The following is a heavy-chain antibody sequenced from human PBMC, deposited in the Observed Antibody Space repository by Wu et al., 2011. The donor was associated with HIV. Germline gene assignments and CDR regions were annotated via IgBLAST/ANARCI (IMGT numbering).Heavy chain of an antibody. J-gene: IGHJ4*02. CDR1: GGAFHSYA. Sequence: QLLQSGAELKKPGSAVKVSCELSGGAFHSYAINWVRQAPGQGLEWVGRIVPIFGKAHYGQKFQGRVTIMADESTGTGYMEVTSLRSDDTAVYYCARDPGIAATGMFGWGQGTLVTVSS. D-gene: IGHD6-13*01. CDR2: IVPIFGKA. CDR3: ARDPGIAATGMFG. V-gene: IGHV1-69*15.